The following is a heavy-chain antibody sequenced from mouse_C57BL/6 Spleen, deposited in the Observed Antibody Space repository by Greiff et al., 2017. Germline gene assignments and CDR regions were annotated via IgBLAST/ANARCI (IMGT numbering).Heavy chain of an antibody. D-gene: IGHD2-2*01. J-gene: IGHJ3*01. CDR3: ARHEDRRGYDWFAY. CDR2: IYPGDGDT. CDR1: GYAFSSSW. Sequence: VPLQQSGPELVKPGASVKISCKASGYAFSSSWMNWVKQRPGKGLEWIGRIYPGDGDTNYNGKFKDKATLTSDKSSIKVYMELSILTSEDSAVYFGARHEDRRGYDWFAYWGQGTLVTVSA. V-gene: IGHV1-82*01.